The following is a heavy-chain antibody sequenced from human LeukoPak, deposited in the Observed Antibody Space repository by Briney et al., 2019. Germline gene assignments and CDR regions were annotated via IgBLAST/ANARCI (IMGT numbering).Heavy chain of an antibody. V-gene: IGHV4-39*01. CDR1: GGSISSSDYY. D-gene: IGHD3-22*01. CDR3: ARRAYDSSSIGS. CDR2: ISYSGST. J-gene: IGHJ5*01. Sequence: SETLSLTCTVSGGSISSSDYYWDWIRQPPGKGLEWIGSISYSGSTYYNPSLKSRVTISVDTSKNQFSLKLSSVTAADTAFYYCARRAYDSSSIGSWGQGTLVTVSS.